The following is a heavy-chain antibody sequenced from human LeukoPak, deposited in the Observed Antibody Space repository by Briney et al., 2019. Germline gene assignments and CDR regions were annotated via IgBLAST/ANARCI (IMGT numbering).Heavy chain of an antibody. J-gene: IGHJ6*02. CDR3: ARMPQLAYYYYGMGV. CDR1: GYSISSGYY. CDR2: IYHSGST. D-gene: IGHD6-13*01. Sequence: PSETLSLTCTVSGYSISSGYYWGWIRQPPGKGLEWIGSIYHSGSTYYNPSLKSRVTISVDTSKNQFSLKLSSVTAADTAVYYCARMPQLAYYYYGMGVWGQGTTVTVSS. V-gene: IGHV4-38-2*02.